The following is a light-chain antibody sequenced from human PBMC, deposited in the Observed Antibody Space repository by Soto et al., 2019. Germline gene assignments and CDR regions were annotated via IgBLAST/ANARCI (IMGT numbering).Light chain of an antibody. V-gene: IGKV3-20*01. CDR2: VAS. J-gene: IGKJ1*01. CDR1: QSVTNNY. CDR3: QQYASSRT. Sequence: EIVLTQSPGTLSLSPGERATLSCRASQSVTNNYLAWYQQKPGQAPRLLIYVASSRAPGIPDRFSGSGSGTDFTLTISRLEPEDFAVYYCQQYASSRTFGQGTKVDIK.